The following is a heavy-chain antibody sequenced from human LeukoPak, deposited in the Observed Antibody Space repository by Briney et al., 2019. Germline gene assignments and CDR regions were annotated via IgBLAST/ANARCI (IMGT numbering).Heavy chain of an antibody. CDR2: INPNSGGT. D-gene: IGHD6-13*01. CDR3: ARAHPGIGDAFDI. CDR1: GYTFTVYY. J-gene: IGHJ3*02. Sequence: ASVKVSCKASGYTFTVYYMHWVRQAPGQGLEWIGWINPNSGGTNYAQKFQGRVTMTRDTSISTAYMELSRLRSDDTAVYYCARAHPGIGDAFDIWGQGTMVTVSS. V-gene: IGHV1-2*02.